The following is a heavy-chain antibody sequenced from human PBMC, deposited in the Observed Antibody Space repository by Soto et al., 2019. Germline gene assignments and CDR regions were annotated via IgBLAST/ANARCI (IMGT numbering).Heavy chain of an antibody. D-gene: IGHD2-15*01. CDR2: ISYDGSNK. Sequence: QVQLVESGGGVVQPGRSLRLSCAASGFTFSSYAMHWVRQAPGKGLEWVAVISYDGSNKYYADSVKGRFTISRDNSNNTLYLQMNSVRAEDTAVYYCARGIELGYCSGGSCYSDAFDIGGHGTMVTVSS. CDR3: ARGIELGYCSGGSCYSDAFDI. V-gene: IGHV3-30-3*01. CDR1: GFTFSSYA. J-gene: IGHJ3*02.